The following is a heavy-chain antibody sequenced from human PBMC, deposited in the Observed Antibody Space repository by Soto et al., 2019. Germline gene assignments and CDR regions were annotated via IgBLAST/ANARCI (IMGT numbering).Heavy chain of an antibody. Sequence: QVQLVQSGAEVKKPGASVKVPCKASGYTFTSYYMHWVRQAPGQGLEWMGIINPSGGSTSYAQKFQGRVTMTRDTSTSTVYMELSSLRSEDTAVYYCARDGVKGDYYGSGSYSSALDYWGQGTLVTVSS. CDR3: ARDGVKGDYYGSGSYSSALDY. CDR1: GYTFTSYY. V-gene: IGHV1-46*01. J-gene: IGHJ4*02. D-gene: IGHD3-10*01. CDR2: INPSGGST.